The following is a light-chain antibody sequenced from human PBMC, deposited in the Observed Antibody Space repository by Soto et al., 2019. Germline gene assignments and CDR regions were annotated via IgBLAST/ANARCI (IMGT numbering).Light chain of an antibody. J-gene: IGLJ1*01. Sequence: QSVLTQPASVSGSPGQSVTISCTGTSSDVGGYNYVSWFQQHPGKAPKLIIHEVNQRPSGVPDRFSGSKSGNTASLTVPGLQAEDGGTYYCSSYGGYNNVVFGTGTKVTVL. CDR3: SSYGGYNNVV. CDR2: EVN. CDR1: SSDVGGYNY. V-gene: IGLV2-8*01.